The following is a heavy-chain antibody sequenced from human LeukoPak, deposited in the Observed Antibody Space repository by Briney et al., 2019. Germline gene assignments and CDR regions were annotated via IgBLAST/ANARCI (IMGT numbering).Heavy chain of an antibody. D-gene: IGHD3-9*01. CDR1: GFTFSSYS. CDR2: ISSSSSTI. Sequence: TGGSLRLSCVASGFTFSSYSMNWVRQAPGKGLEWVSYISSSSSTIYYADSVKGRFTISRDNAKNSLYLQMNSLRAEDTAVYYCARDNDLTGYHTVFDYWGQGTLVTVSS. J-gene: IGHJ4*02. V-gene: IGHV3-48*04. CDR3: ARDNDLTGYHTVFDY.